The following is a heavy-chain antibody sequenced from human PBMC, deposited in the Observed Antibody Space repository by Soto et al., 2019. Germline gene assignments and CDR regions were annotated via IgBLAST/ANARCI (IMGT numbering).Heavy chain of an antibody. Sequence: QLQESGPGLVKPSETLSLTCSVSGASISSFNWNWVRQPAGKGPEWVGRLNIAGTINYNPSLKSRITMSMDTSKNQISLHLRSVTAADTAIYYCARDRGEYTSSWFWDFSHWGHGTLVTVSS. CDR1: GASISSFN. CDR2: LNIAGTI. CDR3: ARDRGEYTSSWFWDFSH. D-gene: IGHD6-13*01. V-gene: IGHV4-4*07. J-gene: IGHJ2*01.